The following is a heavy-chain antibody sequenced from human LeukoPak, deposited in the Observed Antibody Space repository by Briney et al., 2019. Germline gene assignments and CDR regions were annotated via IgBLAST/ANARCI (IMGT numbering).Heavy chain of an antibody. CDR1: GFTFSDYT. J-gene: IGHJ4*02. Sequence: PGGSLRLSCAASGFTFSDYTMQWVCQAPGKGREWVALLPPDGSYQYYADSLKGRFTISRDNFKNALYLQMNSLRLEDTAVYYCARGLHDRSWYGAHWGQGTLLSVSS. CDR2: LPPDGSYQ. CDR3: ARGLHDRSWYGAH. V-gene: IGHV3-30*04. D-gene: IGHD6-13*01.